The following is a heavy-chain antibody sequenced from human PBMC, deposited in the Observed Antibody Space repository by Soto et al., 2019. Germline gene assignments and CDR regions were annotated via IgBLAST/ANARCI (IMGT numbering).Heavy chain of an antibody. V-gene: IGHV1-18*04. CDR2: ISAYNGVT. Sequence: XSVKVCCKSSGYTFTSYGIRLVRQAPGQGLEWMGWISAYNGVTNYAQKLQGRVTMTTDTSTSTAYMELRSLRSDDTAVYYCARARGYSYGSGLGDWGQGTLVTVSS. D-gene: IGHD5-18*01. CDR3: ARARGYSYGSGLGD. J-gene: IGHJ4*02. CDR1: GYTFTSYG.